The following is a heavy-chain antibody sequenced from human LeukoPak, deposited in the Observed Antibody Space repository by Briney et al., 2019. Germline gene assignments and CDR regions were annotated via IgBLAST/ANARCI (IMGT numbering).Heavy chain of an antibody. CDR1: GGSIRSYY. J-gene: IGHJ5*02. CDR3: ARVYGDSGGWFDP. Sequence: AETLSLTCTVSGGSIRSYYWSWIRQPPGKGLEWIGYIYTSGSTNYNPSLKSRVTISVDTSKNQFSLKLSSVTAADTAVNYCARVYGDSGGWFDPWGQGTLVTVSS. D-gene: IGHD4-17*01. V-gene: IGHV4-4*09. CDR2: IYTSGST.